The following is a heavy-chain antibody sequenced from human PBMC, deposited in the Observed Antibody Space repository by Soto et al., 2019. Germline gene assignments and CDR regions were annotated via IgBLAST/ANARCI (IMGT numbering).Heavy chain of an antibody. V-gene: IGHV4-59*01. D-gene: IGHD1-26*01. Sequence: SETLSLTCIVSGDSISRYYWSWIRQPPGKGLEWIGYIYSSGSTNYNPSLKGRVTMSLDTSKNQVSLNVTSVTAADTAVYYCAATPRYWGQGRLVTVS. CDR3: AATPRY. J-gene: IGHJ4*02. CDR2: IYSSGST. CDR1: GDSISRYY.